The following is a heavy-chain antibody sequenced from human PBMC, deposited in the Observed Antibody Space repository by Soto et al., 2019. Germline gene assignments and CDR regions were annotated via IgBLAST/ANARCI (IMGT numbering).Heavy chain of an antibody. D-gene: IGHD3-10*01. CDR2: IYYSGSS. Sequence: SETLSLTCTVSGGSIKGYYWSWIRQPPGKGLEWIGSIYYSGSSNSGPSLKSRVTMSVDTSKNQFSLKLSAVIAADTAMYYCARYSYGSDHYFDYWGQGTLVTVSS. J-gene: IGHJ4*02. CDR3: ARYSYGSDHYFDY. V-gene: IGHV4-59*01. CDR1: GGSIKGYY.